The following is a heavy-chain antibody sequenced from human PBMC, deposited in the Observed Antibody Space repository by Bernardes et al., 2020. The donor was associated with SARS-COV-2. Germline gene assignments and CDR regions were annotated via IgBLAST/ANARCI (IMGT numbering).Heavy chain of an antibody. V-gene: IGHV1-8*01. D-gene: IGHD3-16*01. CDR2: MNPNSGNT. Sequence: ASVKVSCKASGYTFTTYDINWVRQATGQGLEWMGWMNPNSGNTGYAQKFQGRVTMTRNTSISTAYMELSSLRSEDTAVYFCARGRSRYDKIGGIYNYVYYKGMDVWGQGTTVTVSS. CDR1: GYTFTTYD. J-gene: IGHJ6*02. CDR3: ARGRSRYDKIGGIYNYVYYKGMDV.